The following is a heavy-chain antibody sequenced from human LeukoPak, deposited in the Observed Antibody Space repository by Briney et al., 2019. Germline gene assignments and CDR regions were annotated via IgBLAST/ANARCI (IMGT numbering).Heavy chain of an antibody. V-gene: IGHV3-21*01. J-gene: IGHJ4*02. CDR1: GFTFSSYS. CDR3: AGVLGADYGIDY. Sequence: GGSLRLSCAASGFTFSSYSMNWVRQAPGKGLEWVSSISSSSTYIYYADSVKGRFTISRDNARNSLYLQINSLRAEDTAVYHCAGVLGADYGIDYWGQGTLVTVSS. CDR2: ISSSSTYI. D-gene: IGHD4-17*01.